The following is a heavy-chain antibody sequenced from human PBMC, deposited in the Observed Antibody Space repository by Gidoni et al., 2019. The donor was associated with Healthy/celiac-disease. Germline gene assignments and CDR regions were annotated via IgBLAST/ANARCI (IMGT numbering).Heavy chain of an antibody. CDR2: IGCSGSTI. V-gene: IGHV3-11*01. CDR1: GFTFRDDY. Sequence: QVQLVESGGGLVKPGGALRLSCAASGFTFRDDYMSWIRQAPGKGLELVSYIGCSGSTIYYADSVKGRFTISRDNAKNSLYRQMNSLRAEDTAVYYCARGHVDTAMGAFDYWGQGTLVTVSS. D-gene: IGHD5-18*01. J-gene: IGHJ4*02. CDR3: ARGHVDTAMGAFDY.